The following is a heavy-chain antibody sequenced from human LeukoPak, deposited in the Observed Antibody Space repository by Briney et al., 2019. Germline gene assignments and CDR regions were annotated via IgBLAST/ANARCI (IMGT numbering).Heavy chain of an antibody. CDR3: ARKSMVRGVIWYYYYMDV. Sequence: SETLSLTCAVYGGSFSGYYWSWIRQPPGKGLEWIGEINHSGSTNYNPSLKSRVTISVDMSKNQFSLKLSSVTAADTAVYYCARKSMVRGVIWYYYYMDVWGKGTTVTISS. D-gene: IGHD3-10*01. CDR2: INHSGST. V-gene: IGHV4-34*01. J-gene: IGHJ6*03. CDR1: GGSFSGYY.